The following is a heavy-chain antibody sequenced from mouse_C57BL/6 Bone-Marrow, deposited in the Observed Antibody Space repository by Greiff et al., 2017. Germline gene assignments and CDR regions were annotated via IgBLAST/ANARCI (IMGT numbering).Heavy chain of an antibody. CDR3: AKCYEYDYAMDY. CDR2: INPNYGTT. J-gene: IGHJ4*01. V-gene: IGHV1-39*01. Sequence: VQLQQSGPELVKPGASVKISCKASGYSFTDYNMNWVKQSNGKSLEWIGVINPNYGTTSYNQKFKGKATMTVDQSSSTAYMQLNSLTSEDSAVYVFAKCYEYDYAMDYWGQGTSVTASS. D-gene: IGHD2-4*01. CDR1: GYSFTDYN.